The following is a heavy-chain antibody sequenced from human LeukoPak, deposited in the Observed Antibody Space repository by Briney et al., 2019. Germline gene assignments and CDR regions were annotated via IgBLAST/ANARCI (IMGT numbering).Heavy chain of an antibody. CDR1: GYTLTELS. V-gene: IGHV1-24*01. CDR2: FDPEDGET. Sequence: ASVKVSCKVSGYTLTELSMHWVRQAPGKGLEWMGGFDPEDGETIYAQKFQGRVTMTRDTATSTAYMELSSLRSDDTAVYYCARWGDTLNNWGQGTLVTVSS. J-gene: IGHJ4*02. CDR3: ARWGDTLNN. D-gene: IGHD5-24*01.